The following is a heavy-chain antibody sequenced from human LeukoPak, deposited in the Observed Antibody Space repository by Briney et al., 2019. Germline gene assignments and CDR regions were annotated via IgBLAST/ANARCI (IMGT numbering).Heavy chain of an antibody. D-gene: IGHD7-27*01. CDR3: ARLVTGGGDY. V-gene: IGHV3-7*01. J-gene: IGHJ4*02. CDR2: IKKDGSEK. CDR1: GFTFSSYW. Sequence: GGSLRLSCAASGFTFSSYWTSWVRQAPGKGLEWVANIKKDGSEKYYVDSVKGRFTISRDNAKTSLYLQMNSLRAEDTAVYYCARLVTGGGDYWGQGTLVTVSS.